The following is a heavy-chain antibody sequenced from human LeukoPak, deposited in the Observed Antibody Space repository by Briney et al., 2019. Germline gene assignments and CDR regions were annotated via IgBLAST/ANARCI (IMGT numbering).Heavy chain of an antibody. Sequence: SETLSLTCTVSGGSISSGDYYWSWIRQPPGKGLEWIGYIYYSGSTYYNPSLKSRVTISVDTSKNQFSLKLSSVTAADTAVYYCARGYYYDSSGYYGLSYYYGMDVWSQGTTVTVSS. CDR2: IYYSGST. J-gene: IGHJ6*02. V-gene: IGHV4-30-4*01. CDR1: GGSISSGDYY. D-gene: IGHD3-22*01. CDR3: ARGYYYDSSGYYGLSYYYGMDV.